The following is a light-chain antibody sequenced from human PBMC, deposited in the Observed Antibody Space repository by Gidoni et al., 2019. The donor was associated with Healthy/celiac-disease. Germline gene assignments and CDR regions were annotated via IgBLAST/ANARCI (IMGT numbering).Light chain of an antibody. J-gene: IGKJ1*01. V-gene: IGKV3-20*01. Sequence: EIVLTHSPGTLSLSPGERATLSCRASQSVSSSYLAWYQQKPGQAPRLLIYGASSRATGIPDRFSGSGSGTDFTLTISRLEPEDFAVYYCQQYGSSPRTWTFXQXTKVEIK. CDR2: GAS. CDR3: QQYGSSPRTWT. CDR1: QSVSSSY.